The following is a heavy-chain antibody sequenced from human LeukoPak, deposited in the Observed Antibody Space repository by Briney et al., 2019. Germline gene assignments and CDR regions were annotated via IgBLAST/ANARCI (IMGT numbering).Heavy chain of an antibody. Sequence: PSETPSLTCTVSGGSISSSSYYWGWIRQPPGKGLEWIGSIYYSGSTYYNPSLKSRVTISVDTSKNQFSLKLSSVTAADTAVYYCARDTQYGDFWSGYYKNYFDYWGQGTLVTVSS. CDR1: GGSISSSSYY. J-gene: IGHJ4*02. D-gene: IGHD3-3*01. V-gene: IGHV4-39*07. CDR2: IYYSGST. CDR3: ARDTQYGDFWSGYYKNYFDY.